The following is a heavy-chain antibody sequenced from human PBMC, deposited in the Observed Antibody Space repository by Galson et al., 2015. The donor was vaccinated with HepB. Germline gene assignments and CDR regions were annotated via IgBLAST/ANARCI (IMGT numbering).Heavy chain of an antibody. CDR2: ISYDAKNK. Sequence: SLRLSCATSGFIFRNYAMHWVRQAPGKGPEWVAVISYDAKNKYYADSVKGRFTISRDNSKNTLYLQMNSLRAEDTAVYYCAKVVTTAIYFDYWGQGTLVTVSS. D-gene: IGHD4-11*01. J-gene: IGHJ4*02. V-gene: IGHV3-30*04. CDR1: GFIFRNYA. CDR3: AKVVTTAIYFDY.